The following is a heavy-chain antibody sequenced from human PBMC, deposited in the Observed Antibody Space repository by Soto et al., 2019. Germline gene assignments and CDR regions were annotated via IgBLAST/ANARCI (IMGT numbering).Heavy chain of an antibody. CDR1: GFTFSSFA. D-gene: IGHD3-16*01. V-gene: IGHV3-30*04. Sequence: QEILVESGGGVVQSGTSLRLSCAASGFTFSSFAMHWVRQAPGKGLEWVSVISFNGLSQFYADSVRGRVTVSRDNSKNTLYLQLDSLRPDDTAVYSCARGGRGLRGAFDEWGQGTEVSVS. J-gene: IGHJ3*01. CDR3: ARGGRGLRGAFDE. CDR2: ISFNGLSQ.